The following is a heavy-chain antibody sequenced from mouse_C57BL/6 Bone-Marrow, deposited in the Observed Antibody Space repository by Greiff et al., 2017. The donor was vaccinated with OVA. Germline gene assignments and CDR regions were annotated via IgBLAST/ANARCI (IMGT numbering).Heavy chain of an antibody. CDR1: GFSFNTYA. CDR3: VRQGGYYDYAFDY. CDR2: IRSKSNNYAT. D-gene: IGHD2-4*01. Sequence: EVKLVESGGGLVQPKGSLKLSCAASGFSFNTYAMNWVRQAPGKGLEWVARIRSKSNNYATYYADSVKDRFTISRDDSESMLYLQMNNLKTEDTAMYYCVRQGGYYDYAFDYWGQGTTLTVSS. V-gene: IGHV10-1*01. J-gene: IGHJ2*01.